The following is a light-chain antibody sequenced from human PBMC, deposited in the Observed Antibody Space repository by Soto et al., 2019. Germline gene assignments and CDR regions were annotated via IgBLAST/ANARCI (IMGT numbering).Light chain of an antibody. CDR3: SSYAGSNNLL. Sequence: QSVLTQPPSASGSPGQSVIISCTGTSSDVGGYNYVSWYQQHPGKAPKLMIYDVSKRPLGVPDRFSGSKSGNTASLTVSGLQAEDEADYYCSSYAGSNNLLFGGGTKVT. V-gene: IGLV2-8*01. CDR2: DVS. J-gene: IGLJ2*01. CDR1: SSDVGGYNY.